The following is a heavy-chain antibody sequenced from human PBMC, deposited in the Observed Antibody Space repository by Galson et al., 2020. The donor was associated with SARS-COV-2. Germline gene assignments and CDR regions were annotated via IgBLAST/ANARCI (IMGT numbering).Heavy chain of an antibody. Sequence: WMGSFDPENGETLYAQKFQGRVTMTEDTSTDTAYMELRSLRSEDTAVYYCAGATYEVLYDAFDIWGQGTMVTVSS. CDR2: FDPENGET. CDR3: AGATYEVLYDAFDI. D-gene: IGHD1-26*01. V-gene: IGHV1-24*01. J-gene: IGHJ3*02.